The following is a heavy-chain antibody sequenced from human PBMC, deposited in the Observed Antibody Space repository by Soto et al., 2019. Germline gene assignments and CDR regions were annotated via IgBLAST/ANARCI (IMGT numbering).Heavy chain of an antibody. CDR3: ASGGLSSRRFDR. J-gene: IGHJ5*02. Sequence: GGSLRLSCIDSEFTFRTSAMSWVRQAPGKGLEWVSAISAGSDNSLYADSVKGRFTISRDNSKNTLFLQMNSLWAEDTALYYCASGGLSSRRFDRWGQGTLVTVSS. V-gene: IGHV3-23*01. D-gene: IGHD3-10*01. CDR1: EFTFRTSA. CDR2: ISAGSDNS.